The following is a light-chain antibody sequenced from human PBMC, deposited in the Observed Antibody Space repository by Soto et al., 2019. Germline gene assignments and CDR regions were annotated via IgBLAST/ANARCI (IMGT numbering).Light chain of an antibody. J-gene: IGKJ1*01. CDR3: QQYNNWPWT. CDR2: CAS. Sequence: EIVMTQSPATLSVSPGGRATLSCRASQRIIDTLAWYQQKPGQAPRLLIHCASTRSTGFPGRFSGSGSGTDFTLTISSLQSEDFAVYYCQQYNNWPWTFGQGTKVDNK. CDR1: QRIIDT. V-gene: IGKV3-15*01.